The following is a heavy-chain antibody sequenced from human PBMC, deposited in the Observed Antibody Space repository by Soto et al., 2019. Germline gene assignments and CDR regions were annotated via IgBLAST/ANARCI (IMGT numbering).Heavy chain of an antibody. Sequence: PSETLSLTCTVSGGSIRYYYWSWIRQPPGKGLEWIGYIYHSGSADYNPSLKSRVTITVDTSKNQFSLELRSVTAADTAMYYCARDRGVSSGPTLENAFDIWGQGAMVTVSS. CDR2: IYHSGSA. V-gene: IGHV4-59*01. J-gene: IGHJ3*02. CDR1: GGSIRYYY. D-gene: IGHD3-22*01. CDR3: ARDRGVSSGPTLENAFDI.